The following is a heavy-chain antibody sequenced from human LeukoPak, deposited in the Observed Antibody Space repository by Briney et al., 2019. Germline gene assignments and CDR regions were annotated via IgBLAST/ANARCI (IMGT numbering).Heavy chain of an antibody. J-gene: IGHJ4*02. CDR3: ARGVYGSGSYYSPEPFFDY. V-gene: IGHV4-30-2*01. CDR2: IYHSGST. Sequence: SQTLSLTCAVSGGSISSGGYSWSWIRQPPGKGLEWIGYIYHSGSTYYNPSLKSRVTIPVDRSKNQFSLKLSSVTAAGTAVYYCARGVYGSGSYYSPEPFFDYWGQGTLVTVSS. D-gene: IGHD3-10*01. CDR1: GGSISSGGYS.